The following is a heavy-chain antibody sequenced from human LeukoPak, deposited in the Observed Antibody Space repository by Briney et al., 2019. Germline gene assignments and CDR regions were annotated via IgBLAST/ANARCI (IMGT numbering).Heavy chain of an antibody. J-gene: IGHJ4*02. CDR1: RFTFTTFSDYV. Sequence: GGSLRLSCAASRFTFTTFSDYVMHWARQAPGKGLEWVAAVSYDGGSEYYADSVKGRFAVSRDNSKNTLYLQMRSLRPEDTAVYYCASNFYDVGDYYYRTPVQYWGQGTPVTVSS. CDR2: VSYDGGSE. D-gene: IGHD3-22*01. CDR3: ASNFYDVGDYYYRTPVQY. V-gene: IGHV3-30*09.